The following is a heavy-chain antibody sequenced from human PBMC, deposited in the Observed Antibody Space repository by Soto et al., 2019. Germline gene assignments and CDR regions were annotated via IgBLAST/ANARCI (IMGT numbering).Heavy chain of an antibody. CDR1: GFTFSDYF. CDR2: ISGSSDNI. CDR3: VRDSARIVVVPRVDGDNWLDP. V-gene: IGHV3-11*06. J-gene: IGHJ5*02. Sequence: LRLSCAASGFTFSDYFMSWIRQAPEKGLEWVSFISGSSDNIKYADSVKGRFTISRDNAKNSLYLQMNSLRAEDTAVYYCVRDSARIVVVPRVDGDNWLDPWGQGTLVTVSS. D-gene: IGHD2-2*01.